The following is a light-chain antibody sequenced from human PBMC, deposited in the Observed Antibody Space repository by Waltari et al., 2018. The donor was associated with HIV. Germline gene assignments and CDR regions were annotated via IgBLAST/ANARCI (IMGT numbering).Light chain of an antibody. Sequence: EIVLTQSPDTLSLSPGERATLSCRASQSVSSTYLAWYQQKPGQTPRLLIYDTSSRATGIPDRFSGSGSGTDFTLTISRLEPEDFAVYYCHHYGSTRDTFGQGTKLEIK. CDR2: DTS. CDR1: QSVSSTY. V-gene: IGKV3-20*01. J-gene: IGKJ2*01. CDR3: HHYGSTRDT.